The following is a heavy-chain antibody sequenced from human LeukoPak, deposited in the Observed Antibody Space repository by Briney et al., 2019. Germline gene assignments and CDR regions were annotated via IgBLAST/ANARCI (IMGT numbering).Heavy chain of an antibody. CDR1: GGSISSYY. V-gene: IGHV4-59*01. D-gene: IGHD1-26*01. J-gene: IGHJ4*02. CDR2: IYYSGST. CDR3: ARVGSGSYHDY. Sequence: PSETLSLTCTVSGGSISSYYLNWIRQPPGKGLEWIGYIYYSGSTNYSPSLKSRVTISVDTSKNQFSLKLNSVTAADTAVYYCARVGSGSYHDYWGQGTLVTVSS.